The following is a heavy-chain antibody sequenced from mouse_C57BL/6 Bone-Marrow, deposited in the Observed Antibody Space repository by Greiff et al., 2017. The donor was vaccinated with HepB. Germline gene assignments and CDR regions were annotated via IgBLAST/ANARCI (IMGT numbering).Heavy chain of an antibody. CDR1: GFNIKDYY. CDR3: TPFYYDYDALFAY. CDR2: IDPEDGDT. J-gene: IGHJ3*01. D-gene: IGHD2-4*01. Sequence: VQLKQSGAELVRPGASVKLSCTASGFNIKDYYMHWVKQRPEQGLEWIGRIDPEDGDTEYAPKFQGKATMTADTSSNTAYLQLSSLTSEDTAVYYCTPFYYDYDALFAYWGQGTLVTVSA. V-gene: IGHV14-1*01.